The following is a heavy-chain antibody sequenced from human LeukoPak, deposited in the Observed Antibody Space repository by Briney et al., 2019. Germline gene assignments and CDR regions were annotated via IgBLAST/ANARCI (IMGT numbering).Heavy chain of an antibody. V-gene: IGHV4-59*01. CDR3: ARAYYFDSSGYDDAFDI. CDR1: GGSISNYY. CDR2: ISYSGRT. Sequence: NPSETVSLTCTISGGSISNYYWTWIGQPPGKGLEWIGFISYSGRTSYNPSLKSRVTISLDTSKNQFSLKLSSVTAADPAVYYCARAYYFDSSGYDDAFDIWGQGTVVTVSS. D-gene: IGHD3-22*01. J-gene: IGHJ3*02.